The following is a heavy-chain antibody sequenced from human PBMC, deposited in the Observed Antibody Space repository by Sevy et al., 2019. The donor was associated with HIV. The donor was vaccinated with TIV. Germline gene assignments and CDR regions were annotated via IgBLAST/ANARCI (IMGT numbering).Heavy chain of an antibody. CDR3: AGPRLTYNSGWSYYDH. D-gene: IGHD6-19*01. CDR1: GASISSSGYY. Sequence: SETLSLTCTVSGASISSSGYYWGWIRQPPGQGLEWIASIRYSGSTYYNPSLRSRVTISADASKNQFSLKLNSVTAADTAVYYCAGPRLTYNSGWSYYDHWGQGTVVTVSS. CDR2: IRYSGST. V-gene: IGHV4-39*01. J-gene: IGHJ4*02.